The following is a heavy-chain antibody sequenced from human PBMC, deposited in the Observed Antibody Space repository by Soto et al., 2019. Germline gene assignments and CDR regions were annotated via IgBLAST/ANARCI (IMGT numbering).Heavy chain of an antibody. CDR2: IIPIFGTA. V-gene: IGHV1-69*13. CDR1: GGTFSSYA. J-gene: IGHJ4*02. D-gene: IGHD5-12*01. Sequence: SVKVSCKASGGTFSSYAISWVRQAPGQGLEWMGGIIPIFGTANYAQKFQGRVTITADESTSTAYMELSSLRSEDTAVYYCARIGHRDGYRRSYYFDYCGQGTLVTVSS. CDR3: ARIGHRDGYRRSYYFDY.